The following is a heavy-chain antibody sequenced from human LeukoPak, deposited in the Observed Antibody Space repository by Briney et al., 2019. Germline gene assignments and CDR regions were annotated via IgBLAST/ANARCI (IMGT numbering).Heavy chain of an antibody. Sequence: PGGSLRLSCAAPGFTFSSYWMHWVRQAPGKGLVWVSRINSDGSSTSYADSVKGRFTISRDNAKNTLYLQMNSLRAEDTAVYYCARVRWGGLYYFDYWGQGTLVTVSS. CDR3: ARVRWGGLYYFDY. D-gene: IGHD3-16*01. CDR1: GFTFSSYW. V-gene: IGHV3-74*01. J-gene: IGHJ4*02. CDR2: INSDGSST.